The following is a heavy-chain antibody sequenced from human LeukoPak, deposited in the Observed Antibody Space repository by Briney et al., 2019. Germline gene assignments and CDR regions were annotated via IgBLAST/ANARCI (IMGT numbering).Heavy chain of an antibody. CDR3: AVGNFTYYYDSSGYYWFDP. CDR2: IIPIFGTA. J-gene: IGHJ5*02. D-gene: IGHD3-22*01. Sequence: ASVKVSCKASGGTFSSYAISWVRQAPGQGLEWMGRIIPIFGTANYAQKFQGRVTITTDESTSTAYMELSSLRSEDTAVHYCAVGNFTYYYDSSGYYWFDPWGQGTLVTVSS. V-gene: IGHV1-69*05. CDR1: GGTFSSYA.